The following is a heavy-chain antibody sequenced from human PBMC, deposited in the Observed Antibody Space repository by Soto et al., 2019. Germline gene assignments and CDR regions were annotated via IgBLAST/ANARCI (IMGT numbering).Heavy chain of an antibody. CDR3: TRVPPNNSGSGTYPFDY. V-gene: IGHV3-49*04. Sequence: EVQLVESGGGLAQPGRSLRLSCTASGFTFDHFAVTWVRQAPGRGLEWVGFITSKRYGGTTEYAASVKGRFAISRDDSRSIAYLQMYSLKTEDTAVYYCTRVPPNNSGSGTYPFDYWGQGALVTVSS. J-gene: IGHJ4*02. CDR1: GFTFDHFA. D-gene: IGHD3-10*01. CDR2: ITSKRYGGTT.